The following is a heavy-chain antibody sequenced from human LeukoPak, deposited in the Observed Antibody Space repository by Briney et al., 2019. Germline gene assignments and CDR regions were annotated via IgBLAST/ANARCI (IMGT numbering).Heavy chain of an antibody. D-gene: IGHD4-17*01. CDR3: AREGPYGDYAYYFDY. J-gene: IGHJ4*02. CDR1: GFTFSSYS. CDR2: ISSSSSYI. V-gene: IGHV3-21*01. Sequence: GGSLRLSCAASGFTFSSYSMNWVRQAPGKGLEWVSSISSSSSYIYYADSVKGRFTISRDNAKNSLYLQMNSLRAEDTAVYYCAREGPYGDYAYYFDYWGQGTLVTVSS.